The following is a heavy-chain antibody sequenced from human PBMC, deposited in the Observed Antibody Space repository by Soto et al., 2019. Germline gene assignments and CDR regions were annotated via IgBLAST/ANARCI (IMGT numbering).Heavy chain of an antibody. Sequence: SVKVSCKASGGAFSSSSINWVRQAPGQGIEWMGGIIHMFGTTNYAQKLQGRVTLTADESTSTAYMEMTDLRSEGTAVYYCAEGGGRYDPWGQGTLVTVSS. J-gene: IGHJ5*02. V-gene: IGHV1-69*13. CDR2: IIHMFGTT. D-gene: IGHD3-16*02. CDR3: AEGGGRYDP. CDR1: GGAFSSSS.